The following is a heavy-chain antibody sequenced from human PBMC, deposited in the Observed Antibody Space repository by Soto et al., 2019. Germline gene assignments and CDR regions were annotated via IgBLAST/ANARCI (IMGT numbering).Heavy chain of an antibody. CDR2: ISYDGDNR. J-gene: IGHJ6*02. CDR1: GFTFSDFG. Sequence: QVQLVESGGGVVQPGRSLRLSCAASGFTFSDFGMHWVRQAPGKGLEWVAIISYDGDNRYYADFVKGRFSICRDNSKNAVYLQMTRLTTEDTAIYYCAKEGCVAAAGAPHCCYGMDVWGQGTTVTVSS. D-gene: IGHD6-13*01. V-gene: IGHV3-30*18. CDR3: AKEGCVAAAGAPHCCYGMDV.